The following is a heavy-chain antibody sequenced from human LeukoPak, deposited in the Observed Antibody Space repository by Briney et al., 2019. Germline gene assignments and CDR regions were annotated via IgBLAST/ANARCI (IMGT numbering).Heavy chain of an antibody. CDR1: GFTFSSYE. V-gene: IGHV3-48*03. CDR2: ISSSGRTI. Sequence: PGGSLRLSCAASGFTFSSYEMNWVRQAPGKGREWVSYISSSGRTIYYADSVKGRFTISRDNAKNSLYLQMNSLRAEDTAVYYCARGDIRRFDYWGQGTLVTVSS. J-gene: IGHJ4*02. CDR3: ARGDIRRFDY. D-gene: IGHD3-16*01.